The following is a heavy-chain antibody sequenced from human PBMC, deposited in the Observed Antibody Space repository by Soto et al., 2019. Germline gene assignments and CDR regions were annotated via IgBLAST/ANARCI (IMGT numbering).Heavy chain of an antibody. D-gene: IGHD3-16*02. CDR1: GFTFSSYA. V-gene: IGHV3-30-3*01. CDR2: ISYDGSNK. Sequence: GSLRLSCAASGFTFSSYAMHWVRQAPGKGLEWVAVISYDGSNKYYADSVKGRFTISRDNSKNTLYLQMNSLRAEDTAVYYCARPRVPDYDYVWGSYRHNWFDPWGQGTLVTVSS. J-gene: IGHJ5*02. CDR3: ARPRVPDYDYVWGSYRHNWFDP.